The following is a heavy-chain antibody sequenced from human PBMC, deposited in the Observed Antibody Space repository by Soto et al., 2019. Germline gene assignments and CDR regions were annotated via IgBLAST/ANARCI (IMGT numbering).Heavy chain of an antibody. CDR1: GGTFSSYS. J-gene: IGHJ4*02. V-gene: IGHV1-69*01. Sequence: QVQLVQSGAEVKKPGSSVKVSCKASGGTFSSYSINWVRQAPGQGREWMGEIIPIFGTANYAQKFQGRVTITADESTSTAYMELSSLRSADTAVYYCARDGGRHSGGIDYWGQGTLVTVSS. D-gene: IGHD1-26*01. CDR3: ARDGGRHSGGIDY. CDR2: IIPIFGTA.